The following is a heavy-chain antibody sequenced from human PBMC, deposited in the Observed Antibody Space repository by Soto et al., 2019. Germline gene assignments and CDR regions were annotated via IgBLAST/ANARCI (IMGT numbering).Heavy chain of an antibody. CDR2: ISSSSSTI. D-gene: IGHD3-3*01. CDR1: GFTFSSYS. V-gene: IGHV3-48*01. Sequence: EVQLVESGGGLVQPGGSLRLSCAASGFTFSSYSMNWVRQAPGKGLEWVSYISSSSSTIYYADSVKGRFTISRDNAKNSLYLQMNRLGGEDTGGYYCARKYDFWSCYYSYGMDVWGQGTTVTVSS. J-gene: IGHJ6*02. CDR3: ARKYDFWSCYYSYGMDV.